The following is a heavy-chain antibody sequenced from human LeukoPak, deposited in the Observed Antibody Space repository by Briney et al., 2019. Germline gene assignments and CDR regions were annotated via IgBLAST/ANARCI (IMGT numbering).Heavy chain of an antibody. CDR1: GGTFSSYA. CDR2: IIPILGIA. J-gene: IGHJ5*02. CDR3: AVEDYGDYGVGLRWFDP. Sequence: GASVKVSCKASGGTFSSYAISWVRQAPGQGLEWMGRIIPILGIANYAQKFQGRVTITADKSTSTAYMELSSLRSEDTAVYYCAVEDYGDYGVGLRWFDPWGQGTLVTVSS. D-gene: IGHD4-17*01. V-gene: IGHV1-69*04.